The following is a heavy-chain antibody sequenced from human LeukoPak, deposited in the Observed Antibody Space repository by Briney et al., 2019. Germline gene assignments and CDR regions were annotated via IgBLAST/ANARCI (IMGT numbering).Heavy chain of an antibody. V-gene: IGHV4-31*03. D-gene: IGHD6-6*01. CDR1: GGSISSGGYY. J-gene: IGHJ4*02. CDR3: ARSSPPETFDY. Sequence: PSQTLSLTCTVSGGSISSGGYYWSWMRQHPGKGLEWIGYIYYSGSTYYNPSLKSRVTISVDTSKNQFSLKLSSVTAADTAVYYCARSSPPETFDYWGQGTLVTVSS. CDR2: IYYSGST.